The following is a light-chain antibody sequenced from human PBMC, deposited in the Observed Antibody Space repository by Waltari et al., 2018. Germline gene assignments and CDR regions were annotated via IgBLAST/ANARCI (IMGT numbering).Light chain of an antibody. J-gene: IGLJ2*01. CDR1: GSNIGNNF. CDR3: GTWDSSLSVV. Sequence: QSVLTQPPSVSAAAGQKVTISCSGSGSNIGNNFVSWSQQLPGTAPKLLIFGNNKRPSGVPDRFSGSKSGSSATLGIAGLQTGDEAEYYCGTWDSSLSVVFGGGTKVTVL. V-gene: IGLV1-51*01. CDR2: GNN.